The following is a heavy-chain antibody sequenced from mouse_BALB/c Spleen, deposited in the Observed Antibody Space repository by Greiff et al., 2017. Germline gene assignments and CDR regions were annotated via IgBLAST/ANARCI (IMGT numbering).Heavy chain of an antibody. Sequence: DVMLVESGGGLVQPGGSRKLSCAASGFTFSSFGMHWVRQAPEKGLEWVAYISSGSSTIYYADTVKGRFTISRDNPKNTLFLQMTRLRSEDTAMYYCARSSYGYDGYYYAMDYWGQGTSVTVSS. D-gene: IGHD2-2*01. CDR1: GFTFSSFG. J-gene: IGHJ4*01. CDR3: ARSSYGYDGYYYAMDY. V-gene: IGHV5-17*02. CDR2: ISSGSSTI.